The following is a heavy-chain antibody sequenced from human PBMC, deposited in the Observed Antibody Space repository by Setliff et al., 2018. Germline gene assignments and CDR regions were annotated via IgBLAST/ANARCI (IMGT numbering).Heavy chain of an antibody. CDR3: ARERRGTSGYYYFDY. CDR2: IYTSGST. V-gene: IGHV4-4*07. Sequence: SETLSLTCTVSGGSIKSYYWSYIRQSVGKGLEWLGRIYTSGSTNYNPSLQGRVTVSIDTSKNQFSLRLTSVTAADTAVYYCARERRGTSGYYYFDYWGLGTLVTVSS. J-gene: IGHJ4*02. CDR1: GGSIKSYY. D-gene: IGHD3-22*01.